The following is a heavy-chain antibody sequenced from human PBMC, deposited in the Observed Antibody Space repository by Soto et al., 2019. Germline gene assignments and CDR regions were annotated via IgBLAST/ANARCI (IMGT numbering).Heavy chain of an antibody. CDR1: GGTFSSYA. V-gene: IGHV1-69*13. CDR2: IIPIFGTA. Sequence: SVKVSCTASGGTFSSYAIRWVRQAPGQGLEWMGGIIPIFGTANYAQKFQGRVTITADESTSTAYMELSSLRSEDTAVYYCARVGSGYYFYFDYWGQGTLVTVSS. CDR3: ARVGSGYYFYFDY. J-gene: IGHJ4*02. D-gene: IGHD3-22*01.